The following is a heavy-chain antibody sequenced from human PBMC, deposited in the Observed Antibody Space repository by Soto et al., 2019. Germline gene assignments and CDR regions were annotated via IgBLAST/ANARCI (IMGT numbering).Heavy chain of an antibody. V-gene: IGHV3-11*01. J-gene: IGHJ6*03. D-gene: IGHD2-21*01. CDR2: ISSSGSTI. CDR3: ARGTPHCGGDCYYYYYMDV. CDR1: GFTFSDYY. Sequence: GGSLRLSCAASGFTFSDYYMSWIRQAPGKGLEWVSYISSSGSTIYYADSVKGRVTISRDNAKNSLYLQMNSLRAEDTAVYYCARGTPHCGGDCYYYYYMDVWGKGTTVTVSS.